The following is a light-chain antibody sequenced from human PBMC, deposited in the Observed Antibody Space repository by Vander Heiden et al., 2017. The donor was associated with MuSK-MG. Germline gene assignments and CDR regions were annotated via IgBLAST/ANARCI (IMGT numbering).Light chain of an antibody. V-gene: IGLV2-14*01. CDR1: SNDVGTYKY. CDR2: DVN. Sequence: QSALTQPASVSGSPGQSITISCTGTSNDVGTYKYVSWYQQHPGKAPKLMIYDVNNRPSGVPNRFSGSKSGNTASLTISGLQAEDEADYYCCSYSSSTTLYVFGSGTEVTVL. J-gene: IGLJ1*01. CDR3: CSYSSSTTLYV.